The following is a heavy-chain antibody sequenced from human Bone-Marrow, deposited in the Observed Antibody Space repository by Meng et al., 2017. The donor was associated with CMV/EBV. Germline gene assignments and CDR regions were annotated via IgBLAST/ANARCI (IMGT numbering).Heavy chain of an antibody. CDR3: ARDRGLLSVARYYFDY. CDR2: IIPIFGTA. V-gene: IGHV1-69*01. D-gene: IGHD6-19*01. J-gene: IGHJ4*02. CDR1: GGTFSSYA. Sequence: VRLGQSWAEGATPWSSVEVSGKASGGTFSSYAISWVRQAPGQGLEWMGGIIPIFGTANYAQKFKGRVTITADESTSTAYMELSSLRSEDTAVYYCARDRGLLSVARYYFDYWGQGTLVTVSS.